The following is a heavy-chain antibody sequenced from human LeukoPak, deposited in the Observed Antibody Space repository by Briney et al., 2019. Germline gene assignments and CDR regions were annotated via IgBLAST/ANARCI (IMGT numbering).Heavy chain of an antibody. J-gene: IGHJ3*02. CDR2: ISTSSSTI. Sequence: GGSLRLSCAASGFTFSSYSMNWVRQAPGKGREWVSYISTSSSTIQYADSVKDRFTISRDNGKNSLYLQMNSLRDEDTAVYYCVRDFVVGAPDAFDIWGQGTMVTVSP. D-gene: IGHD1-26*01. CDR3: VRDFVVGAPDAFDI. CDR1: GFTFSSYS. V-gene: IGHV3-48*02.